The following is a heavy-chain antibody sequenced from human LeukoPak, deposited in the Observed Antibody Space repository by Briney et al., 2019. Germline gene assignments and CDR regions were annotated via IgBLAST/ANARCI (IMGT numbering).Heavy chain of an antibody. CDR1: GFTFGSYW. J-gene: IGHJ4*02. CDR3: VREGRVSGYDFDY. V-gene: IGHV3-74*03. D-gene: IGHD5-12*01. CDR2: INSDGSSI. Sequence: GGSLTLSCAASGFTFGSYWMHWVRQAPGKGLMWVSRINSDGSSITYADSVKGRFTISRDNAKNTLYLQMNSLRVEDTAVYYCVREGRVSGYDFDYWGQGDLVTVSS.